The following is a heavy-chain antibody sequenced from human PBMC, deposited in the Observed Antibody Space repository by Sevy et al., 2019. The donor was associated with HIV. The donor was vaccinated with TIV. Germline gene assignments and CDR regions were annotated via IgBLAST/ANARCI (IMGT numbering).Heavy chain of an antibody. J-gene: IGHJ4*02. CDR3: ARLSGTSGWYLYSVDY. Sequence: SETLSLSCTVSGASINSYYWSWIRQPPGKGLEFIGYIYYIGSGNYNPSLKSRVTMAMDTSNNQFSLELSSVTAADTAVYYCARLSGTSGWYLYSVDYWGLGTLVTVSS. D-gene: IGHD6-19*01. CDR2: IYYIGSG. V-gene: IGHV4-59*01. CDR1: GASINSYY.